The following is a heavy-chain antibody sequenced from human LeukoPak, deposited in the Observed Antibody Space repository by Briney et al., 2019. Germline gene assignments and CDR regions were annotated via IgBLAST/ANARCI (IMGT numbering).Heavy chain of an antibody. CDR3: ARAWGGSSWFDY. V-gene: IGHV3-9*01. CDR1: GFTFDDYA. CDR2: ISWNGGMI. D-gene: IGHD6-13*01. J-gene: IGHJ4*02. Sequence: GGSLRLSCAASGFTFDDYAMHWVRQVPGKGLEWVSGISWNGGMIGYADSVEGRFTISRDNAKNSLYLQMNSLRAEDTAVYYCARAWGGSSWFDYWGQGTLVTVSS.